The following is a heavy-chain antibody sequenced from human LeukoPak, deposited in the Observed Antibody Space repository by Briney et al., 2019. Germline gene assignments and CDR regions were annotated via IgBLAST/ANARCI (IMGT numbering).Heavy chain of an antibody. CDR2: IYYSGST. J-gene: IGHJ4*02. D-gene: IGHD6-13*01. CDR1: GGSISSYY. V-gene: IGHV4-59*01. CDR3: AWYGGTAAGTPFDY. Sequence: SETLSLTCTVSGGSISSYYWSWIRQPPGKGLEWIGYIYYSGSTNYNPSLKSRVTISVDTSKNQFSLKLSSVTAADTAVYYCAWYGGTAAGTPFDYWGQGTLVTVSS.